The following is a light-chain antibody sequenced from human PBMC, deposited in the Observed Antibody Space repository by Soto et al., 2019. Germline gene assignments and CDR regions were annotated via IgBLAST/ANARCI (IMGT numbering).Light chain of an antibody. J-gene: IGKJ1*01. CDR1: QSVSIH. CDR2: GAS. CDR3: QQYHKWPPWT. V-gene: IGKV3-15*01. Sequence: DIVMTQSPATLSVSPGETATLSCRASQSVSIHLAWYQQKPGQAPRLLIYGASTRATGIPARFSGSGSGTEFTLTISSLQSEDFAVYYCQQYHKWPPWTFGQGTKVEFK.